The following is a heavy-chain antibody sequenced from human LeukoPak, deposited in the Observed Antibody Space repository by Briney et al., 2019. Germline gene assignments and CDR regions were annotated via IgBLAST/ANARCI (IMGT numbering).Heavy chain of an antibody. CDR3: ARDAAMVLSPYFDY. V-gene: IGHV3-7*03. CDR2: IKQDGSEK. D-gene: IGHD3-10*01. Sequence: GGSLRLSCAASGFTFSSYWMSWVRQAPGKGLEWVANIKQDGSEKYYVDSVKGRFTISRGNAKNSLYLQMNSLRAEDTAVYYCARDAAMVLSPYFDYWGQGTLVTVSS. CDR1: GFTFSSYW. J-gene: IGHJ4*02.